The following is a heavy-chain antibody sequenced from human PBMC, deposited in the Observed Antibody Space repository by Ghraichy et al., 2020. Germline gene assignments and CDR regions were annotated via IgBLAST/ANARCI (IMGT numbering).Heavy chain of an antibody. D-gene: IGHD6-13*01. V-gene: IGHV3-23*01. CDR1: GFTFSSYA. J-gene: IGHJ4*02. CDR3: AKLSDPSSSWYKELLDY. CDR2: ISGSGGST. Sequence: LSLTCAASGFTFSSYAMSWVRQAPGKGLEWVSAISGSGGSTYYADSVKGRFTISRDNSKNTLYLQMNSLRAEDTAVYYCAKLSDPSSSWYKELLDYWGQGTLVTVSS.